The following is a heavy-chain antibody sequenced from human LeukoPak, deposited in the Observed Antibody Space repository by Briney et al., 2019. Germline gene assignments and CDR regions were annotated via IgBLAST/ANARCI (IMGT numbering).Heavy chain of an antibody. CDR1: GFTFSSYG. CDR2: ISYDGSNK. CDR3: AKDPAAGLLLYYFDY. Sequence: PGGSLRLSCAASGFTFSSYGMHWVRQAPGKGLEWVAVISYDGSNKYYVDSVKGRFTISRDNSKNTLYLQMNSLRAEDTAVYYCAKDPAAGLLLYYFDYWGQGTLVTVSS. J-gene: IGHJ4*02. D-gene: IGHD6-25*01. V-gene: IGHV3-30*18.